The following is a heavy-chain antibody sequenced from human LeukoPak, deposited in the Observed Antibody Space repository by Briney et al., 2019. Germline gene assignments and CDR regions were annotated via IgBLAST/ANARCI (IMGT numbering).Heavy chain of an antibody. J-gene: IGHJ4*02. D-gene: IGHD3-22*01. CDR1: GFTFDDYG. CDR2: INWNGGST. CDR3: ASDSYYDSSGYGYFDY. Sequence: GGSLRLSCAASGFTFDDYGMSWVRQAPGKGLEWVSGINWNGGSTGYADSVKGRFTISRDNAKNSLYLQMNSLRAEDTALYYCASDSYYDSSGYGYFDYWGQGTLVTVSS. V-gene: IGHV3-20*04.